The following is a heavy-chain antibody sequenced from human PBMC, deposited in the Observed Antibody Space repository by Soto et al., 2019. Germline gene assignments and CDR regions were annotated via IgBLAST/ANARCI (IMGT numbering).Heavy chain of an antibody. V-gene: IGHV3-48*02. D-gene: IGHD6-6*01. Sequence: EVQLVESGGGLVQPGGSLRLSCAASGFTFSSYSMNWVRQAPGKGLEWVSYISSSSSTIYYADSVKGRFTISRDNAKNSLYLQMNSLRDEDTAVYYCASLSPSSSLVDSDYWGQGTLVTVSS. CDR1: GFTFSSYS. CDR2: ISSSSSTI. J-gene: IGHJ4*02. CDR3: ASLSPSSSLVDSDY.